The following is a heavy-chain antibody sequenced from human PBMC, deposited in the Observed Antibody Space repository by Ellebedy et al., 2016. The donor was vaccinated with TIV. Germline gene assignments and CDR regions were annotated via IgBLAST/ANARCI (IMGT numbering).Heavy chain of an antibody. D-gene: IGHD1-14*01. CDR3: ATGPNQDFFDY. V-gene: IGHV4-59*01. CDR2: IYYSGST. Sequence: MPSETLSLTCTVSYDSISSYYWSWIRQPPGKGLEWLGYIYYSGSTNYNPSLKSRVTIELDTSKNQLSLKMSSVTAADTAVYYCATGPNQDFFDYWGQGTQVTVSP. CDR1: YDSISSYY. J-gene: IGHJ4*02.